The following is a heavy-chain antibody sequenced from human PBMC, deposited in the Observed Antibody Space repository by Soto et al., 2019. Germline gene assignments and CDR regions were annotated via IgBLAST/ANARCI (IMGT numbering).Heavy chain of an antibody. CDR2: INPNSGAA. D-gene: IGHD3-22*01. CDR1: GDRFTGYY. CDR3: AIWGNYYDSSGNFDY. J-gene: IGHJ4*02. Sequence: GASVKPSCKASGDRFTGYYMHWVRQAPGQGLEWMGGINPNSGAANYAQKFQGRVTITTDESTSTAYMELSSLRSEDTAVYYCAIWGNYYDSSGNFDYWGQGTLVTVSS. V-gene: IGHV1-69*05.